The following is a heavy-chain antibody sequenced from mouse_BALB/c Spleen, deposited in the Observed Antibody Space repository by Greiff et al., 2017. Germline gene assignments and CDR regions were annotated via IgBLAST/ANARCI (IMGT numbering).Heavy chain of an antibody. CDR3: ARGNRYDYFDY. CDR1: GYAFTNYL. CDR2: INPGSGGT. J-gene: IGHJ2*01. V-gene: IGHV1-54*01. D-gene: IGHD2-14*01. Sequence: VQLQQSGAELVRPGTSVKVSCKASGYAFTNYLIEWVKQRPGQGLEWIGVINPGSGGTNYNEKFKGKATLTADKSSSTAYMQLSSLTSDDSAVYFCARGNRYDYFDYWGQGTTLTVSS.